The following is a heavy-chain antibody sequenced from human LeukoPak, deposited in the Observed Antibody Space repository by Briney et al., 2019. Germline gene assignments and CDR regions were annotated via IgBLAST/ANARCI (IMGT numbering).Heavy chain of an antibody. CDR3: ARGPRYGDYWFDP. D-gene: IGHD4-17*01. Sequence: GGSLRLSCAASGFTFSSYDMHWVRQTPGKGLEWVAVISYDGSNKYYADSVKGRFTISRDNSKNTLYLQMNSLRAEDTAVYYCARGPRYGDYWFDPWGQGTLVTVSS. CDR2: ISYDGSNK. CDR1: GFTFSSYD. V-gene: IGHV3-30*04. J-gene: IGHJ5*02.